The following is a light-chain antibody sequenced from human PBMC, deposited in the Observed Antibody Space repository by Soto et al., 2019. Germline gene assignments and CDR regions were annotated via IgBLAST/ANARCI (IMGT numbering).Light chain of an antibody. CDR2: YNN. CDR1: NSNIASNT. V-gene: IGLV1-44*01. CDR3: AAWDETLKRYV. J-gene: IGLJ1*01. Sequence: QSVLTQPPSASETPGQTVSISCSGSNSNIASNTVNWYQHLPGTAPKLLIYYNNQRPSGVPDRFSGSKSGTSASLDISGLHSADERDYPCAAWDETLKRYVFGTRTKVTV.